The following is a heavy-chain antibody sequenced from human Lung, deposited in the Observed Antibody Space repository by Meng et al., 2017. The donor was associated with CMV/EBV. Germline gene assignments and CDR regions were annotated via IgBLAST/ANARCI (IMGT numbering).Heavy chain of an antibody. CDR3: TSRLFYGSGGPSFDP. CDR2: IRTRTNNYAT. D-gene: IGHD3-10*01. Sequence: FTVRVATMHWVRQASGRGLEWVGRIRTRTNNYATAYAASVKGRFTFSRDDSKNTAYLQMNSLKTEDTAVYYCTSRLFYGSGGPSFDPWGQGTLVTVSS. V-gene: IGHV3-73*01. J-gene: IGHJ5*02. CDR1: FTVRVAT.